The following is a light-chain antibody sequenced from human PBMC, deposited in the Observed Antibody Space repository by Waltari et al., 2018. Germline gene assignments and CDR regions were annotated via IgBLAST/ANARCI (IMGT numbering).Light chain of an antibody. V-gene: IGKV1-39*01. Sequence: DIQMTQSPSSLSASVGDRVTITCRASEDIRIYLNWYQQKPGKAPKRLIYPASRFQSGVPERFSGSGSGTDFTLTISSLQPEDFATYYCQQNYSNPLTFGRGTKVEIK. CDR2: PAS. J-gene: IGKJ4*01. CDR3: QQNYSNPLT. CDR1: EDIRIY.